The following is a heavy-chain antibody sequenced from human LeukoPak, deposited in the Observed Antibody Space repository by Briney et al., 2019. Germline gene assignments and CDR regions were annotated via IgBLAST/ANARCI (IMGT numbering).Heavy chain of an antibody. CDR2: IRYDGSNK. CDR1: GFTFSSYG. V-gene: IGHV3-30*02. J-gene: IGHJ4*02. D-gene: IGHD2-2*01. CDR3: AKTGMPWYYFDY. Sequence: GGSLRLSCAASGFTFSSYGMHWVRQAPGKGLEWVAFIRYDGSNKYYADSVKGRFTISRDNSKNTLYLQMNSLRAEDTAVYYCAKTGMPWYYFDYWGQGTLVTVSS.